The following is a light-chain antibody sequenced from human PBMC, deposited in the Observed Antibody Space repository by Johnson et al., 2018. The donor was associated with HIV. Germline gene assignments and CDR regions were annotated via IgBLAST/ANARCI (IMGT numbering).Light chain of an antibody. CDR3: GVWDASLSPHYV. J-gene: IGLJ1*01. Sequence: QPVLTQPPSVSAAPGQKVTISCSGSSSDMGNYAVSWYQQLPGTAPKLLIYENYKRPSGIPDRFSGSKSGASATLGITGLQTGAEADYYCGVWDASLSPHYVFGTGTTITVL. V-gene: IGLV1-51*02. CDR1: SSDMGNYA. CDR2: ENY.